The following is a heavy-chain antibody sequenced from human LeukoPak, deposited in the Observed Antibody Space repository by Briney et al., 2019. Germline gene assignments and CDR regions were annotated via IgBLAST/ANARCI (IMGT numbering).Heavy chain of an antibody. CDR1: GYTFTSYY. D-gene: IGHD5-12*01. J-gene: IGHJ6*03. Sequence: ASVKVSCKASGYTFTSYYMHWVRQAPGQGLEWMGIINPSGGSTSYAQKFQGRVTMTRDTSTSTVYMELSSLRSEDTAVYYCAREEIVAAAYSYYYYYMDVWGKGTTVTVSS. CDR3: AREEIVAAAYSYYYYYMDV. CDR2: INPSGGST. V-gene: IGHV1-46*01.